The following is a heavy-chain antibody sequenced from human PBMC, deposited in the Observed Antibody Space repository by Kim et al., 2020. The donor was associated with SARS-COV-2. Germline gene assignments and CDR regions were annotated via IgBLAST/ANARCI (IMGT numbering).Heavy chain of an antibody. CDR2: MNPNSGNT. D-gene: IGHD3-22*01. CDR3: AGPTLPYYYDSSGYYY. CDR1: GYTLTSYD. Sequence: ASVKVSCKASGYTLTSYDINWVRQATGQGLEWMGWMNPNSGNTGYAQKFQGRVTMTRNTSISTAYMELSSLRSEDTAVYYCAGPTLPYYYDSSGYYYWGQGTLVTVSS. J-gene: IGHJ4*02. V-gene: IGHV1-8*01.